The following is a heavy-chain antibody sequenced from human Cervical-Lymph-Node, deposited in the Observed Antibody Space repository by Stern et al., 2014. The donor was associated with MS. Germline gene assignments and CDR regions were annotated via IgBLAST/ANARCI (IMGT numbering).Heavy chain of an antibody. CDR3: ARGLLGSENAFDI. J-gene: IGHJ3*02. D-gene: IGHD2-15*01. V-gene: IGHV1-18*01. CDR1: VYTFTSYG. Sequence: QVQLVQSGDEVKKPGASVKVSCKASVYTFTSYGISWVRPAPGQGLECMGWNNAYNGNTNYAQKLQGRVTMSTDTSTSTAYMELRSLRSDDTAVYYCARGLLGSENAFDIWGQGTMVTVSS. CDR2: NNAYNGNT.